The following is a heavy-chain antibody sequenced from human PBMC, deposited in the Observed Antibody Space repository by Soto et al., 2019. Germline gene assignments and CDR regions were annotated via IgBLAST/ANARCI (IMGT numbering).Heavy chain of an antibody. CDR1: GGSFSGYY. CDR2: INHSGST. J-gene: IGHJ4*02. Sequence: PSETLSLTCAVYGGSFSGYYWSWIRQPPGKGLEWIGEINHSGSTNYNPSLKSRVTISVDTSKNQFSLKLSSVTAADTAVYYCARVGYYDSSKYYFDYWGQGTLVTVSS. V-gene: IGHV4-34*01. CDR3: ARVGYYDSSKYYFDY. D-gene: IGHD3-22*01.